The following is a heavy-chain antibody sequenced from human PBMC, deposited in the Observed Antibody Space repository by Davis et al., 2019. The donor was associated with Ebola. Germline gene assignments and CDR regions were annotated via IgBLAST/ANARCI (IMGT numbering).Heavy chain of an antibody. CDR1: GFTFSGYA. D-gene: IGHD6-13*01. CDR3: ARDRDSSSWYIDY. Sequence: GGSLRLSCAASGFTFSGYAMHWVRQAPGKGLEWVAVISYDGGNKYYADSVKGRFTISRDNSKNTLYLQMNSLRTGDTAVYYCARDRDSSSWYIDYWGQGTLVTVSS. V-gene: IGHV3-30-3*01. CDR2: ISYDGGNK. J-gene: IGHJ4*02.